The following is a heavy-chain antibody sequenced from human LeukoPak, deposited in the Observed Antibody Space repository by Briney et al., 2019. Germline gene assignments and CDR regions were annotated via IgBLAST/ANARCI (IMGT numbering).Heavy chain of an antibody. CDR2: IYPGDSDT. J-gene: IGHJ4*02. CDR1: GYSFTSYW. D-gene: IGHD2-2*01. CDR3: ARRPHCSSTSCYHHFDY. Sequence: GESLKISCKGSGYSFTSYWIGWVRQMPGKGLEWMGIIYPGDSDTRYSPSFQGQVTISADKSISTAYLQWSSLKASDTAMYYCARRPHCSSTSCYHHFDYWGQGTLVTVSS. V-gene: IGHV5-51*01.